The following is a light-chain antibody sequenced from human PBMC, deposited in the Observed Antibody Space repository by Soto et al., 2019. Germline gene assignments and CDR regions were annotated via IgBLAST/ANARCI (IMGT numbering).Light chain of an antibody. Sequence: QSALTQPRSVSGSPGQSVTISCTGTSSDVGGYNYVSWYQQHPGKAPKLMIYDVSKRPSGVPDRFSCSKSGNTASLTISGLQAEDEADYYCCSYAGSYTFNVFGTGTKLTVL. CDR1: SSDVGGYNY. V-gene: IGLV2-11*01. J-gene: IGLJ1*01. CDR3: CSYAGSYTFNV. CDR2: DVS.